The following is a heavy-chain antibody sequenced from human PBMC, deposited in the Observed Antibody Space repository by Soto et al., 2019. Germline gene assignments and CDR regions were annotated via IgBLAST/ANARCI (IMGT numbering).Heavy chain of an antibody. J-gene: IGHJ6*02. CDR3: ARELDYGSGSYYSYYGMDV. V-gene: IGHV1-18*01. Sequence: ASVEVSCKASGYTFASYGISWVRQAPGQGLEWMGWISAYNGNTNYAQKLQGRVTMTTDTSTSTAYMELRSLRSDDTAVYYCARELDYGSGSYYSYYGMDVWGQGTTVTAP. CDR2: ISAYNGNT. CDR1: GYTFASYG. D-gene: IGHD3-10*01.